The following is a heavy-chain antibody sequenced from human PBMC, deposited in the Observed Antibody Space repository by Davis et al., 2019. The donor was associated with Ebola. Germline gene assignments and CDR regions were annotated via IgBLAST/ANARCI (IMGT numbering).Heavy chain of an antibody. CDR3: ARVRAVAHFDY. Sequence: MPSETLSLTCAVYGGSFSGYYWSWIRQPPGKGLEWIGEINHSGSTNYNPSLKSRVTISVDTSKNQFSLKLSSVTAEDTAVYYCARVRAVAHFDYWGQGTLVTVSS. CDR2: INHSGST. CDR1: GGSFSGYY. D-gene: IGHD6-19*01. V-gene: IGHV4-34*01. J-gene: IGHJ4*02.